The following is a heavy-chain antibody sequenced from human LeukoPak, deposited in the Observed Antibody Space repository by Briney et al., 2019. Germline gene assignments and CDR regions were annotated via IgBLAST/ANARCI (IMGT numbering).Heavy chain of an antibody. CDR1: GGSISTYY. V-gene: IGHV4-59*01. J-gene: IGHJ6*03. CDR2: IFYSGST. CDR3: ARGTTFGVVIPNYYYMDV. Sequence: SETLSLTCTAYGGSISTYYWSWIRQPPGKGLEWIGYIFYSGSTTYNPSLKSRVTISVDTSQNQFSLILRFVTAADTAVYYCARGTTFGVVIPNYYYMDVWGKGTTVTVSS. D-gene: IGHD3-3*01.